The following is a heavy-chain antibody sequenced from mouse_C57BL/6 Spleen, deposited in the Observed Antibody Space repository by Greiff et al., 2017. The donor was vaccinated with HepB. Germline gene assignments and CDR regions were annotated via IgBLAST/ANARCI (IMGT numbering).Heavy chain of an antibody. V-gene: IGHV14-1*01. J-gene: IGHJ3*01. CDR1: GFNIKDYY. D-gene: IGHD2-10*01. CDR3: TTPYYGNFAWFAY. CDR2: IDPEDGDT. Sequence: DVQLQESGAELVRPGASVKLSCTASGFNIKDYYMHWVKQRPEQGLEWIGRIDPEDGDTEYAPKFQGKATMTADTSSNTAYLQLSSLTSEDTAVYYCTTPYYGNFAWFAYWGQGTLVTVSA.